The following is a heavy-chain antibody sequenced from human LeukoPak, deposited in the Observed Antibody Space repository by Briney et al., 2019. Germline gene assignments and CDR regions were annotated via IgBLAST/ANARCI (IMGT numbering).Heavy chain of an antibody. CDR1: GFPFSASA. CDR2: ILSTGTT. Sequence: GGSLRLPCAASGFPFSASAMTWVRQAPGKGLEWVSHILSTGTTYYADSVRGRFTISRDNSKNTLYLLMTSLRADDTAAYYCATVKYDYGDPVGWFDPWGQGTLVTVSS. D-gene: IGHD4-17*01. V-gene: IGHV3-23*01. J-gene: IGHJ5*02. CDR3: ATVKYDYGDPVGWFDP.